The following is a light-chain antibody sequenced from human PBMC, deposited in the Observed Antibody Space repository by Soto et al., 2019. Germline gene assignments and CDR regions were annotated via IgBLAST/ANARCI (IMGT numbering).Light chain of an antibody. Sequence: LTQPPSASGSPGQSVTISCTGTSSDVGGYNYVSWYQQHPGKAPKLMIYEVTKRPSGVPDRFSGSKSGNTASLTVSGLQAEDEADYFCCSHAGDNTYVFGTGTKVTVL. CDR3: CSHAGDNTYV. J-gene: IGLJ1*01. CDR1: SSDVGGYNY. V-gene: IGLV2-8*01. CDR2: EVT.